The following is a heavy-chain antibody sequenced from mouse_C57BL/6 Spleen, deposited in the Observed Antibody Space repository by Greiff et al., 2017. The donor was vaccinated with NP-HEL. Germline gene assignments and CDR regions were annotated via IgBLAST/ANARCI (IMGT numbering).Heavy chain of an antibody. V-gene: IGHV1-81*01. CDR3: ARYPPYYGSAWFAY. J-gene: IGHJ3*01. D-gene: IGHD1-1*01. CDR1: GYTFTSYG. Sequence: VKLVESGAELARPGASVKLSCKASGYTFTSYGISWVKQRTGQGLEWIGEIYPRSGNTYYNEKFKGKATLTADKSSSTAYMELRSLTSEDSAVYFCARYPPYYGSAWFAYWGQGTLVTVSA. CDR2: IYPRSGNT.